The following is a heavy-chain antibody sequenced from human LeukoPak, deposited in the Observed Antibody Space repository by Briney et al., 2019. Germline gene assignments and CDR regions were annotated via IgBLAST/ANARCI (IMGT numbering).Heavy chain of an antibody. Sequence: GGSLRLSCSASGFTLSNYWIHWVRQAPGKGLVWVSFIYSDNTHYSDTVKGRFTISRDNSKNTLYLQMNSLRAEDTAVYYCARDPGQYCSSTSCYVAYWGQGTLVTVSS. CDR2: IYSDNT. V-gene: IGHV3-66*01. CDR1: GFTLSNYW. D-gene: IGHD2-2*01. J-gene: IGHJ4*02. CDR3: ARDPGQYCSSTSCYVAY.